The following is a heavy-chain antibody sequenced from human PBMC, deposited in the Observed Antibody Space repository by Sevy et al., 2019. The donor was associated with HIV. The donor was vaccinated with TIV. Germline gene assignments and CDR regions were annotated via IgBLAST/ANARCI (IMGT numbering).Heavy chain of an antibody. Sequence: GGSLRLSCAASGFTFGSYDMHWVRQATGGGLEWVSGISTTGDTFYLGSVKGRFTISRENAKNSFYLQMNSLRAGDTAVYYCARVVYYYDRTAPRVAQTRFDPWGQGTLVTVSS. D-gene: IGHD3-22*01. CDR1: GFTFGSYD. V-gene: IGHV3-13*01. CDR3: ARVVYYYDRTAPRVAQTRFDP. J-gene: IGHJ5*02. CDR2: ISTTGDT.